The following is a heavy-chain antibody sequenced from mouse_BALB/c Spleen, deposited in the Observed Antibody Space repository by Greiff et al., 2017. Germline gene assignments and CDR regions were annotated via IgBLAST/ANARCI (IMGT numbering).Heavy chain of an antibody. J-gene: IGHJ2*01. Sequence: VQLQQSGAELVKPGASVKLSCTASGFNIKDTYMHWVKQRPEQGLEWIGRIDPANGNTKYDPKFQGKATITADTSSNTAYLQLSSLTSEDTAVYYCARRDSSGSFDYWGQGTTLTVSS. V-gene: IGHV14-3*02. CDR2: IDPANGNT. CDR3: ARRDSSGSFDY. D-gene: IGHD3-2*01. CDR1: GFNIKDTY.